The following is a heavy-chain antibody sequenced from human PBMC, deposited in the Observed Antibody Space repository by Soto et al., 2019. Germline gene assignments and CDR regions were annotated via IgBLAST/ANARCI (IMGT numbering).Heavy chain of an antibody. J-gene: IGHJ6*02. D-gene: IGHD3-10*01. V-gene: IGHV3-21*05. CDR2: ISSGSSYI. Sequence: GGSLRLSCASSGFTFSSYSMNWVRQAPGKGLEWVSDISSGSSYIYYADSVKGRFTISRDNAKNSLYLQMNSLRAEDTAVYYCARSSGGSGKLWNYYGMDVWGQGTTVTVSS. CDR3: ARSSGGSGKLWNYYGMDV. CDR1: GFTFSSYS.